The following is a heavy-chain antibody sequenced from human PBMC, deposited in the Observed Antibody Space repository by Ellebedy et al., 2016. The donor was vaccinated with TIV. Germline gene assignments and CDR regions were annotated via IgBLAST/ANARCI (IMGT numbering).Heavy chain of an antibody. Sequence: TLSLTCTVSNVSISSYSWSWIRQPPGKALEWLARIDWDDDTYYRTSLKTRLTISKDTSKNQVVLTMTNMDPGDTATFYCARAIVAKVPYYYYYGMDVWGQGTTVSVSS. CDR3: ARAIVAKVPYYYYYGMDV. J-gene: IGHJ6*02. CDR2: IDWDDDT. V-gene: IGHV2-70*11. D-gene: IGHD5-12*01. CDR1: NVSISSYSW.